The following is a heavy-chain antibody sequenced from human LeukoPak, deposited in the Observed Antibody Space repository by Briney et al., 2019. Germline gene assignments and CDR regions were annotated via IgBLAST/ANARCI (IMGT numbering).Heavy chain of an antibody. D-gene: IGHD1-26*01. CDR2: INSDGSTT. CDR1: GFTFSSYW. V-gene: IGHV3-74*01. CDR3: ARSGAGGAFDI. J-gene: IGHJ3*02. Sequence: GGSLRLPCAASGFTFSSYWMHWVRQAPGEGLVWVSRINSDGSTTNYADSVKGRFTISRDNAKNTLYLQMNSLRAEDTAVYYCARSGAGGAFDIWGQGTMVTVSS.